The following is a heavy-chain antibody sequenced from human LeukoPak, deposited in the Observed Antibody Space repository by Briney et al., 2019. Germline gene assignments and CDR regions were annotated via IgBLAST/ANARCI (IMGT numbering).Heavy chain of an antibody. J-gene: IGHJ4*02. CDR3: ARGGGIAAPFDY. D-gene: IGHD6-13*01. V-gene: IGHV4-30-2*01. Sequence: PSETLWLTCAVSGGSISSGGYSWSWIRQPPGKGLEWIGYIYHSGSTYYNPSLKSRVTISVDRSKNQFSLKLSSVTAADTAVYYCARGGGIAAPFDYWGQGTLVTVSS. CDR1: GGSISSGGYS. CDR2: IYHSGST.